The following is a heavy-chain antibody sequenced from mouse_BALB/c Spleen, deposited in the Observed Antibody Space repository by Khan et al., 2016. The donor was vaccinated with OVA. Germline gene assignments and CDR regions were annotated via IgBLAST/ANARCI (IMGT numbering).Heavy chain of an antibody. Sequence: VQLQESGAEQAQPGASVKMSCKTSGYTFSSYWMHWVQQRPGQGLEWIGYINPTSGYTEYNEKFKDKATLSADKSSSTAYMQLTSLTSEDSAVYYCARDRIDYWGQGTTLTVSS. CDR2: INPTSGYT. V-gene: IGHV1-7*01. J-gene: IGHJ2*01. CDR1: GYTFSSYW. CDR3: ARDRIDY.